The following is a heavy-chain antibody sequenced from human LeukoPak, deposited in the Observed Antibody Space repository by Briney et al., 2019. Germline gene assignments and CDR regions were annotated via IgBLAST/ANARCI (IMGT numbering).Heavy chain of an antibody. J-gene: IGHJ4*02. CDR1: GGSFSGYY. CDR2: INHSGST. CDR3: ARGETAEPHY. Sequence: SETLSLTCAVYGGSFSGYYWSWIRQPPGKGLEWIGEINHSGSTIYNPSLKSRVTISVDTSKNQFSLKLSSVTAADTAVYYCARGETAEPHYWGQGTLVTVSS. V-gene: IGHV4-34*01. D-gene: IGHD5-18*01.